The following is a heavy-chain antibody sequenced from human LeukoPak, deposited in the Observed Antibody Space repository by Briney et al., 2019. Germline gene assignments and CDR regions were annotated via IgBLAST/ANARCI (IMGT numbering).Heavy chain of an antibody. V-gene: IGHV3-33*03. J-gene: IGHJ4*02. CDR3: ANENYYGSGSYADH. Sequence: GGSLRLSCAASGFTFSSYAMHWVRQAPGKGLEWVAVIWHDGSNKYYADSVKGRFTISRDNSKNTLYLQMNSLRAEDTAVYYCANENYYGSGSYADHWGQGTLVTVSS. D-gene: IGHD3-10*01. CDR2: IWHDGSNK. CDR1: GFTFSSYA.